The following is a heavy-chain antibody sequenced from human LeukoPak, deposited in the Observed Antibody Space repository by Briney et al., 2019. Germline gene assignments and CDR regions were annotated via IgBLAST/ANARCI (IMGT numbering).Heavy chain of an antibody. D-gene: IGHD3-16*01. CDR2: IGTAGDT. J-gene: IGHJ4*02. V-gene: IGHV3-13*01. CDR3: ARGTRVGVVDY. CDR1: GFTFSSYD. Sequence: GGSLRLSLAASGFTFSSYDMHWVRQATGKGLEWVSAIGTAGDTYYPRSVRGRFTISRENAKNSLCLQMNSLRAGDTAVYCCARGTRVGVVDYWGQGTLVTVSS.